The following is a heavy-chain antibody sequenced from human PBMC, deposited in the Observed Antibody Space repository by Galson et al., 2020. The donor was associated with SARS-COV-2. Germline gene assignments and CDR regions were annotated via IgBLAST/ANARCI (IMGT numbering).Heavy chain of an antibody. J-gene: IGHJ4*02. CDR3: ARGAPGY. CDR1: GGSFSDYS. Sequence: SQTLSLTCAVYGGSFSDYSWTWIRQSPGKGLEWIGEINHNGGTNYNPSLKSRVTISVDTSKKQFSLKMNSLTAADTAVYYCARGAPGYWGQGALVTVSA. D-gene: IGHD3-10*01. CDR2: INHNGGT. V-gene: IGHV4-34*01.